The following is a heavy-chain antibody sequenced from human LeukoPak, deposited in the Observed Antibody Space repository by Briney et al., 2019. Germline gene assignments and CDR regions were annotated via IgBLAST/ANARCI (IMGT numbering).Heavy chain of an antibody. CDR1: GGSISSGDYY. CDR3: ARAPHDYDFWPYVFDY. Sequence: SETLSLTCTVSGGSISSGDYYWSWIRQPPGKGLEWIGDIYYSGSTYYNPSLKSRVTISVDTSKNQFSLKLSSVTAADTAVYYCARAPHDYDFWPYVFDYWGQGTLVTVSS. V-gene: IGHV4-30-4*01. D-gene: IGHD3-3*01. J-gene: IGHJ4*02. CDR2: IYYSGST.